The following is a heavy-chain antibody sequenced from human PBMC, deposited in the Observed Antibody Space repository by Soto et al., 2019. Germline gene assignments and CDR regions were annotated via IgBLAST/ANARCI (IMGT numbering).Heavy chain of an antibody. CDR2: INSDGSST. V-gene: IGHV3-74*01. CDR1: GFTFSSYW. J-gene: IGHJ4*02. Sequence: GGSLRLSCAASGFTFSSYWMHWVRQAPGKGLVWVSRINSDGSSTSYADSVKGRFTISRDNSKNTLYLQMNSLRAEDTAVYYCATSGLRFLEWPSYYFDYWGQGTLVTVSS. CDR3: ATSGLRFLEWPSYYFDY. D-gene: IGHD3-3*01.